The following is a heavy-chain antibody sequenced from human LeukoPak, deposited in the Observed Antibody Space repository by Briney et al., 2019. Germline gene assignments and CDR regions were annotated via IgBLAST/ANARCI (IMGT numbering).Heavy chain of an antibody. CDR2: IYTSGST. D-gene: IGHD1-26*01. CDR1: GGSISSGSYY. V-gene: IGHV4-61*02. Sequence: SETLSLTCTVSGGSISSGSYYWSWIRQPAGKGLEWIGRIYTSGSTYYNPSLKSRVSMSVDTSKNQFSLKLSSVTAADTAVYYCARRSYPDYWGQGTLVTVSS. J-gene: IGHJ4*02. CDR3: ARRSYPDY.